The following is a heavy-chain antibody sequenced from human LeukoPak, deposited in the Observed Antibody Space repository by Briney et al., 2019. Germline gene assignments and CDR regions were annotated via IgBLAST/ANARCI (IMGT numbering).Heavy chain of an antibody. V-gene: IGHV1-69*13. D-gene: IGHD3-22*01. CDR3: ARVTDYYDSSGYFDY. CDR1: GGTFISYA. J-gene: IGHJ4*02. Sequence: SVKVSCKASGGTFISYAISWVRQAPGQGLEWMGGIIPIFGTANYAQKFQGRVTITADESTSTAYMELSSLRSEDTAVYYCARVTDYYDSSGYFDYWGQGTLVTVSS. CDR2: IIPIFGTA.